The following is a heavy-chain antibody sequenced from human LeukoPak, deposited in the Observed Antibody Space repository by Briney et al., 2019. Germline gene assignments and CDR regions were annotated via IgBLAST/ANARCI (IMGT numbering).Heavy chain of an antibody. D-gene: IGHD7-27*01. CDR1: GFTFSSYG. CDR2: ISYDGSNK. V-gene: IGHV3-30*18. Sequence: GRSLRLSCAASGFTFSSYGMHWVRQAPGKGLEWVAVISYDGSNKYYADSVKGRFTISRDNSKNTLYLQMNSLRAKDTAVYYWAKDWALYYYGMDVWAQGPRVTVSS. CDR3: AKDWALYYYGMDV. J-gene: IGHJ6*02.